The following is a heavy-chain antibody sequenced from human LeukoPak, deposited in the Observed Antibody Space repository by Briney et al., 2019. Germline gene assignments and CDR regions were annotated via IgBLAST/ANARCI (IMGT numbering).Heavy chain of an antibody. CDR1: GGTFSTYV. Sequence: SVKVSCRESGGTFSTYVISWVRQAPGQGLEWMGRIIPVLGVANYAQKFQGRVTITADTSTSTAYMELSSLRYDDTAVYYCAREQTVANYFDFWGQGTLVTVSS. J-gene: IGHJ4*02. V-gene: IGHV1-69*04. CDR2: IIPVLGVA. D-gene: IGHD6-19*01. CDR3: AREQTVANYFDF.